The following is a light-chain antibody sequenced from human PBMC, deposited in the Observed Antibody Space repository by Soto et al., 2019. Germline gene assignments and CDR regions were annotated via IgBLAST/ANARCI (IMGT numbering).Light chain of an antibody. J-gene: IGKJ4*01. CDR1: QGISSY. Sequence: IQLTQSPSSLPASVGDRVTITCRASQGISSYLAWYQQKPGKAPKLLIYLASTLQSGVPSRFSGSGSGTDFTLTINNLQPEDVATYYCQRYYNAPFTFGGGTKVDIK. CDR2: LAS. V-gene: IGKV1-9*01. CDR3: QRYYNAPFT.